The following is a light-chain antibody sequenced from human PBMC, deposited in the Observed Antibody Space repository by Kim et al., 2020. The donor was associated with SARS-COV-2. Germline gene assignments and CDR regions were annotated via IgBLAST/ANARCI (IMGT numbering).Light chain of an antibody. CDR3: LLFYGGAWV. Sequence: PGGPVHLTCASSTGAVTSGYYPNWIQQKPGQAPRALMYSTSNKHSWTPARFSGSLLGGKAALTLSGVQPEDEAEYYCLLFYGGAWVFGGGTQLTVL. J-gene: IGLJ3*02. CDR1: TGAVTSGYY. V-gene: IGLV7-43*01. CDR2: STS.